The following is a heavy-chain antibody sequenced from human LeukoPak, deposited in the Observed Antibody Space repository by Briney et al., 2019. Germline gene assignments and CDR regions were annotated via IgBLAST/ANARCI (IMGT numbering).Heavy chain of an antibody. D-gene: IGHD3-22*01. V-gene: IGHV1-3*01. CDR2: ISAGNGNT. CDR3: ARSYEGSDYYDSWYFDL. J-gene: IGHJ2*01. Sequence: ASVKVSCKASGYIFTSYAIHWVRQAPGQRLEWMGWISAGNGNTKYSQNFQGRVTFISNTSATTAFMELSSLRSEDAAVYYCARSYEGSDYYDSWYFDLWGRGTLVTVSS. CDR1: GYIFTSYA.